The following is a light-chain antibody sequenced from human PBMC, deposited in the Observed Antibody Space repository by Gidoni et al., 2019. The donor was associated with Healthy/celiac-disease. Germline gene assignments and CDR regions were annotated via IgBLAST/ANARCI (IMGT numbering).Light chain of an antibody. CDR2: AAS. CDR1: QSISSY. CDR3: QPSYSTPRT. V-gene: IGKV1-39*01. J-gene: IGKJ1*01. Sequence: DIQMTQSPSSLSASVGDRVTIPCRASQSISSYLNWYQQKPGKAPKLLIYAASSLQSGVPARVSGSGSGTDFTTAISSLQPEDFATYFCQPSYSTPRTFGQGTKVEIK.